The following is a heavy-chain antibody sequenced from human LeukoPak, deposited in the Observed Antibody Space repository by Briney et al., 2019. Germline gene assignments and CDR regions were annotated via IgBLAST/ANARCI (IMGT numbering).Heavy chain of an antibody. CDR2: ICLDGRI. Sequence: SETLSLTCAVYGGSFSGYYWSWIRQPPGKGLEWIGEICLDGRIHYTPSLKSRISISIDRSKDQFSLNLISVAAADTAIYFCASQGGLRNDFWGQGTLATVSS. D-gene: IGHD2-15*01. V-gene: IGHV4-34*01. CDR3: ASQGGLRNDF. J-gene: IGHJ4*02. CDR1: GGSFSGYY.